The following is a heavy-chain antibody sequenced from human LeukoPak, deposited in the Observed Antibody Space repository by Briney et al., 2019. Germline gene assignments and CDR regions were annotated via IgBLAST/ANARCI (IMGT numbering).Heavy chain of an antibody. V-gene: IGHV4-34*01. CDR1: GGSFSDYY. D-gene: IGHD1-14*01. CDR3: ARGGTVSTSWYLDL. J-gene: IGHJ2*01. CDR2: INHSGSA. Sequence: ETLSLTCAVFGGSFSDYYWSWIRQPPGEGLQWIGEINHSGSANYNPSLKSRVTISVDTSKSQFSLKVNSVTAADTALYYCARGGTVSTSWYLDLWGRGTLVTVSS.